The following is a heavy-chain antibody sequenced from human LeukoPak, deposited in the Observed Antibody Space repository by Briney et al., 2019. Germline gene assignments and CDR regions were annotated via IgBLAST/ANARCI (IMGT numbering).Heavy chain of an antibody. CDR2: IYHRGDT. CDR3: ARDVIIGSSGVDV. V-gene: IGHV4-4*02. Sequence: SGTLSLTCAVSGDSISSSHWWSWVRQPPGKGLEWIGEIYHRGDTNHNPSLKSRVTISIDRSKNQFSLNLNSVTAADTAVYYCARDVIIGSSGVDVWGQGTLVIVSS. J-gene: IGHJ4*02. D-gene: IGHD3-10*01. CDR1: GDSISSSHW.